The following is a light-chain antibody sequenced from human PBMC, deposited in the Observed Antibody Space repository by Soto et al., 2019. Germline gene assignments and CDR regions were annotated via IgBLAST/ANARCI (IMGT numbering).Light chain of an antibody. CDR3: CSYAGSSSSI. V-gene: IGLV2-23*02. CDR1: SSDVGTYNL. CDR2: EVT. Sequence: CALTKPASVSGSPGQSITISCSGTSSDVGTYNLVSWYQQYPGKAPRLMIYEVTKRPSGVSNRFSGSKSGNTASLTISGLQPEDEADYYCCSYAGSSSSIFGTGTKVTVL. J-gene: IGLJ1*01.